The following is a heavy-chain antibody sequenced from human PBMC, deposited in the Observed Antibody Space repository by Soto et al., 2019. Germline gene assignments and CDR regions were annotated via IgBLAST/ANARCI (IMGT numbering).Heavy chain of an antibody. CDR2: IEPSDSYI. Sequence: GESLKISCTASGYNFNNNWIGWVRQTPGKGLEWMGRIEPSDSYIDYSPSFKGHVTISSDKSIKTVYLQWSSLKASDTAMYYCARLRSMHSKIKFGNEFDYWGQGALVTVSS. V-gene: IGHV5-10-1*01. CDR1: GYNFNNNW. CDR3: ARLRSMHSKIKFGNEFDY. J-gene: IGHJ4*02. D-gene: IGHD1-1*01.